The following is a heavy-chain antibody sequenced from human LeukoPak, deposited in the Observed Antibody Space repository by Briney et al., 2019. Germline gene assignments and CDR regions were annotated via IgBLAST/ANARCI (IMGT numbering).Heavy chain of an antibody. CDR1: GFTFSSYW. CDR3: ARDRMGWLQLAEYYFDY. V-gene: IGHV3-7*01. Sequence: VGSLRLSCAASGFTFSSYWMSWVRQAPGKGLEWVANIKQDGSEKYYVDSVKGRFTISRDNAKNSLYLQMNSLRAEDTAVYYCARDRMGWLQLAEYYFDYWGQGTLVTVSS. J-gene: IGHJ4*02. CDR2: IKQDGSEK. D-gene: IGHD5-24*01.